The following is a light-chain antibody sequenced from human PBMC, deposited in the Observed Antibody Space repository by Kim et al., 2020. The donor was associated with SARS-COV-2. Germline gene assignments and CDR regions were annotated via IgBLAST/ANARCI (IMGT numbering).Light chain of an antibody. J-gene: IGKJ2*01. V-gene: IGKV3-20*01. CDR3: QQYDRPPYT. CDR1: QSVASNH. CDR2: GTS. Sequence: WSPRDRATLSCRASQSVASNHLAWFQQKPGQAPRLLIYGTSSRAPAIPDRFSASGSGTDFTLTISRLEPEDFAIYYCQQYDRPPYTFGQGTKLEI.